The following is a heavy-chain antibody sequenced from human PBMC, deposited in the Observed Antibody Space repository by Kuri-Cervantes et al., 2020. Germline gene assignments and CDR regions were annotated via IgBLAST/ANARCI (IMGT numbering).Heavy chain of an antibody. CDR2: MNPNNGNT. D-gene: IGHD3-3*01. V-gene: IGHV1-8*01. J-gene: IGHJ6*02. Sequence: SSVKVSCKTAGYTFTSYDINWVRQATGPALEWMEWMNPNNGNTGYAQKFQGRVTMTTDTSTSTDYMELRSLRSDDAAVYYCARDGLSSRYLDPPNYGFWSGFEGAYYYGMDVWGQGTTVTVSS. CDR3: ARDGLSSRYLDPPNYGFWSGFEGAYYYGMDV. CDR1: GYTFTSYD.